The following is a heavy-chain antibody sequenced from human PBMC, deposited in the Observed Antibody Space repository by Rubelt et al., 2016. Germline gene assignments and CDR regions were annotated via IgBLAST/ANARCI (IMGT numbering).Heavy chain of an antibody. CDR2: INHSGST. J-gene: IGHJ6*02. V-gene: IGHV4-34*01. Sequence: GLEWIGEINHSGSTNYNPSLKSRLTVSVDTSKNQFSLKLSSVTAADTALYYCARLKREQLVENYYYGMDVWGQGTTVTVSS. CDR3: ARLKREQLVENYYYGMDV. D-gene: IGHD1/OR15-1a*01.